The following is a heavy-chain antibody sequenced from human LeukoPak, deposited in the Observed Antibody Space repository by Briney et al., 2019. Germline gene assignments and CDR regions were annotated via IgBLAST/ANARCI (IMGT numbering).Heavy chain of an antibody. D-gene: IGHD5-18*01. Sequence: SETLSLTCTVSGGSISSYYWSWIRQPAGKGLEWIGRIYTSGSTNYNPSLKSRVTMSVDTSKNQFSLKLSSVTAADTAVYYCARGIQLWLSYYYMDVWGKGTTVTVSS. CDR2: IYTSGST. CDR3: ARGIQLWLSYYYMDV. CDR1: GGSISSYY. J-gene: IGHJ6*03. V-gene: IGHV4-4*07.